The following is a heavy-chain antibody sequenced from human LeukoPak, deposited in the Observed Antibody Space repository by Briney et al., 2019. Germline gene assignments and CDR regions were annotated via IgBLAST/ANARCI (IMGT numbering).Heavy chain of an antibody. V-gene: IGHV3-30*02. CDR3: ASPPSCSGIINWFDP. Sequence: GGSLRLSCTVSGLTFKNSGMHWVRQAPGKGLEWVAFIQYDEIKKYYGDSVKGRFTISRDNSKNALSLQMNSLRPEDTAVYYCASPPSCSGIINWFDPWGQGTLVTVSS. CDR2: IQYDEIKK. J-gene: IGHJ5*02. CDR1: GLTFKNSG. D-gene: IGHD3-10*02.